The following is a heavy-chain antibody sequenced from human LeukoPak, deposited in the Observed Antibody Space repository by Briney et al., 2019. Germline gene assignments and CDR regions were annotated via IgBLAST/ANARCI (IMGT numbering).Heavy chain of an antibody. V-gene: IGHV3-48*01. CDR1: GFTFSSYS. CDR3: ARSPQVGATGFDY. Sequence: PGGSLRLSCAASGFTFSSYSMNWVRQAPGKGLEWVSYISSSSSTIYYADSVKGRFTISRDNAKNSLYLQMNSLRAEDTAVYYCARSPQVGATGFDYWGQGTLVTVSS. D-gene: IGHD1-26*01. J-gene: IGHJ4*02. CDR2: ISSSSSTI.